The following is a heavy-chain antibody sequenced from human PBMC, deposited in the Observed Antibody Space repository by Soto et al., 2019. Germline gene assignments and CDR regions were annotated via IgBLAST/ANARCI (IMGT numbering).Heavy chain of an antibody. V-gene: IGHV3-33*01. CDR2: IWYDGSNK. J-gene: IGHJ4*02. CDR3: ARDPGSYSSSWYSDY. D-gene: IGHD6-13*01. CDR1: GFTFSSYG. Sequence: ESGGGVVQPGRSLRLSCAASGFTFSSYGMHWVRQAPGKGLEWVAVIWYDGSNKYYADSVKGRFTISRDNSKNTLYLQMNSLRAEDTAVYYCARDPGSYSSSWYSDYWGQGTLVTVSS.